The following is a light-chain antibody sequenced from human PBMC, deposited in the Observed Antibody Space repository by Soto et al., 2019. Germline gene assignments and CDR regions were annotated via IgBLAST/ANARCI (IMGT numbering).Light chain of an antibody. CDR2: WAS. CDR1: QSVLYSANNKNY. J-gene: IGKJ1*01. V-gene: IGKV4-1*01. CDR3: QQYYSTPTWT. Sequence: DIVMTQSPDSLAVSLGERTTINCKSSQSVLYSANNKNYLAWYQQKPGQPPKLLIYWASTRESGVPDRFSGSGSGTDFTLTISSLLDEDVAVYYCQQYYSTPTWTFGQGTKVEIK.